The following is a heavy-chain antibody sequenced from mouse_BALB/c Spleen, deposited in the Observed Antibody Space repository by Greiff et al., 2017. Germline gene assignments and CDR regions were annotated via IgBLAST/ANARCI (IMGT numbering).Heavy chain of an antibody. CDR2: IYPYNGGT. Sequence: VQLQQSGPELVKPGASVKISCKASGYTFTDYNMHWVKQSHGKSLEWIGYIYPYNGGTGYNQKFKSKATLTVDNSSSTAYMELRSLTSEDSAVYYCAREDYGYGGAMDYWGQGTSVTVSS. V-gene: IGHV1S29*02. CDR1: GYTFTDYN. CDR3: AREDYGYGGAMDY. D-gene: IGHD1-2*01. J-gene: IGHJ4*01.